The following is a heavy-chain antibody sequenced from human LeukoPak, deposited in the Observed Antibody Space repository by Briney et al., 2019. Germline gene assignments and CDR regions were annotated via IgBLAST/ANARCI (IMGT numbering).Heavy chain of an antibody. J-gene: IGHJ4*02. Sequence: GGSLRLSCAASGFTFSSYAMSWVRQAPGKGLEWVSAISGSGGTTYYADSVKGRFTISRDNSKNTLYLQMNSLRAEDSAVYYCAKDTSGYYQPFDIWGQGTLVTVSS. D-gene: IGHD3-22*01. CDR3: AKDTSGYYQPFDI. CDR1: GFTFSSYA. CDR2: ISGSGGTT. V-gene: IGHV3-23*01.